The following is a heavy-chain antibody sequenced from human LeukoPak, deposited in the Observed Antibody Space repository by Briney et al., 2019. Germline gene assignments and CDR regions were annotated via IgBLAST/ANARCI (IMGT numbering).Heavy chain of an antibody. J-gene: IGHJ4*02. CDR3: AKADPVAVAGTRGY. V-gene: IGHV3-30*02. Sequence: PGGSLRLSCAASGFTFSSYGMSWVRQAPGKGLEWVAFIRYDGSNKYYADSVKGRFTISRDNSKNTLYLQMNSLRAEDAAVYYCAKADPVAVAGTRGYWGQGTLVTVSS. CDR2: IRYDGSNK. D-gene: IGHD6-19*01. CDR1: GFTFSSYG.